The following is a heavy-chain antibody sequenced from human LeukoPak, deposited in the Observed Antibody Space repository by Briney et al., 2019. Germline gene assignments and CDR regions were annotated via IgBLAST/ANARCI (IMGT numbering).Heavy chain of an antibody. J-gene: IGHJ4*02. CDR3: AGGLMGYSYGD. CDR1: GFTFSSYW. Sequence: GGSLRLSCAASGFTFSSYWMHWVRQAPGKGLVWVSVVYNSGNTYYADSVRGRFLISRDNSKNTLYLQMNNLRAEDTAVYYCAGGLMGYSYGDWGQGTLVTVSS. V-gene: IGHV3-66*01. D-gene: IGHD5-18*01. CDR2: VYNSGNT.